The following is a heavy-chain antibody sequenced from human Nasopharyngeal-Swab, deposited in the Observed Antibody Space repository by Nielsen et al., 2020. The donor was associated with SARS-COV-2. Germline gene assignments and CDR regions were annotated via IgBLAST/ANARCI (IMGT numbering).Heavy chain of an antibody. Sequence: GESLKISCAAPGFTFSSYAMSWVRQAPGKGLEWVSAISGSGGSTYYADSVKGRFTISRDNSKNTLYLQMNSLRAEDTAVYYCAKDGGNSPYYYYGMDVWGQGTTVTVSS. CDR3: AKDGGNSPYYYYGMDV. J-gene: IGHJ6*02. CDR1: GFTFSSYA. D-gene: IGHD4-23*01. CDR2: ISGSGGST. V-gene: IGHV3-23*01.